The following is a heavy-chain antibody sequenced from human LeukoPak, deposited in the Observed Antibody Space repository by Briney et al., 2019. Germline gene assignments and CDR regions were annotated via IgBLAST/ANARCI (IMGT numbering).Heavy chain of an antibody. CDR1: GGSFSGYY. D-gene: IGHD5-18*01. Sequence: PSETLSLTCAVYGGSFSGYYWSWVRQPPAKGLEWIGEISHSGSTYYNPSLKSRVTVSVDTSKNQFSLRLSSVTAADTAVYYCARGGLDTRRGGYFDYWGQGILVTVSS. V-gene: IGHV4-34*01. CDR3: ARGGLDTRRGGYFDY. CDR2: ISHSGST. J-gene: IGHJ4*02.